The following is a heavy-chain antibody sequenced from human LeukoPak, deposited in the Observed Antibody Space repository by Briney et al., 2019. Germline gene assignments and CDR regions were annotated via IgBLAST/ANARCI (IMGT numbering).Heavy chain of an antibody. CDR3: ARGGYYYSDV. CDR2: IFYNGNT. Sequence: SETLSLTCTVSDGSMSPYYWSWIRQSPGKGLEWIAYIFYNGNTKYNPSLWSRVTISIDTSRNQFFLNLNSVTAADTAVYYCARGGYYYSDVWGKGTTVTVSS. CDR1: DGSMSPYY. V-gene: IGHV4-59*01. J-gene: IGHJ6*03.